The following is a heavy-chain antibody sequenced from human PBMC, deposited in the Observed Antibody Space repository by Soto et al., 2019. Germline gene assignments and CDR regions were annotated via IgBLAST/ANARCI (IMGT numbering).Heavy chain of an antibody. D-gene: IGHD1-26*01. CDR3: ATPGKVGATDDFDY. V-gene: IGHV3-21*01. J-gene: IGHJ4*02. CDR1: GFTFSSYS. Sequence: GGSLRLSCAASGFTFSSYSMNWVPQAPGKGLEWVSSISSSSSYIYYADSVKGRFTISRDNAKNSLYLQMNSLRAEDTAVYYCATPGKVGATDDFDYWGQGTLVTVSS. CDR2: ISSSSSYI.